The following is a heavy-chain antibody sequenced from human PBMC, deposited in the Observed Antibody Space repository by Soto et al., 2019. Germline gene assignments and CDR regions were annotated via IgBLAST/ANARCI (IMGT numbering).Heavy chain of an antibody. CDR2: IYYSGST. V-gene: IGHV4-39*01. J-gene: IGHJ4*02. CDR3: ASPSYYDSSGYDY. Sequence: QLQLQESGPGLVKPSETLSLTCTVSGGSISSSSYYWGWIRQPPGKGLEWIGSIYYSGSTYYNPSLNSRVTISVHTSRIQFSLKLSSVTAADTAVYYGASPSYYDSSGYDYWGQGTLVTVSS. CDR1: GGSISSSSYY. D-gene: IGHD3-22*01.